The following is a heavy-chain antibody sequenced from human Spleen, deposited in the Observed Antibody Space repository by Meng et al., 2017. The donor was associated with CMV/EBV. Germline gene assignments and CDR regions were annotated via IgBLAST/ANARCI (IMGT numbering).Heavy chain of an antibody. J-gene: IGHJ3*01. CDR2: IDWHSDSL. CDR3: AKGYCTNGVCYEVTFDV. V-gene: IGHV3-9*01. CDR1: GFTFDDYA. D-gene: IGHD2-8*01. Sequence: GGSLRRSCAASGFTFDDYAMHWVRQTPGKGLEWVSGIDWHSDSLGYADSVKGRFTISRDNAKNSLYLQMNSLRPEDTALYYCAKGYCTNGVCYEVTFDVWGQGTMVTVSS.